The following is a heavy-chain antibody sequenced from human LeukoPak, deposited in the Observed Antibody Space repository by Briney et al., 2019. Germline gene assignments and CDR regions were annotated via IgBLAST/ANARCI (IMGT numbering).Heavy chain of an antibody. J-gene: IGHJ4*02. CDR1: GFTFSGYG. CDR3: APSPARPYYFDY. Sequence: PGGSLRLSCAASGFTFSGYGMHWVRQAPGKGLEWVAVIWYDGSNKYYADSVKGRFTISRDNSKNTLYLQMNSLRAEDTAVYYCAPSPARPYYFDYWGQGTLVTVSS. CDR2: IWYDGSNK. D-gene: IGHD6-6*01. V-gene: IGHV3-33*01.